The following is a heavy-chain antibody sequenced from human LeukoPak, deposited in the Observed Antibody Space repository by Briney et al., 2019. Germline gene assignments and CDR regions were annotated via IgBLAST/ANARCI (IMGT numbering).Heavy chain of an antibody. V-gene: IGHV3-64D*06. Sequence: GGSLRLSCAASGFTFSSNWMHWVRQAPGKGLQYVSGFSVNGGITYYADSVKGRFTISRDNSKNTLYLQMSTLKPEDTAVYYCVKQSEGSGGMDVWGRGTTVTVSS. D-gene: IGHD3-10*01. CDR2: FSVNGGIT. CDR3: VKQSEGSGGMDV. CDR1: GFTFSSNW. J-gene: IGHJ6*02.